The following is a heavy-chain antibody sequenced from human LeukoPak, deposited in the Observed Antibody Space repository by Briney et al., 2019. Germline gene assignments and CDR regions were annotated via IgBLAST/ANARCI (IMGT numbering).Heavy chain of an antibody. D-gene: IGHD2-21*01. J-gene: IGHJ6*02. Sequence: SETLSLTCTVSGASINSAGYYWSWIRQPPGKGLEWIGYIYHSGSTYYNPSLKSRVTISVDRSKNQFSLKLSSVTAADTAVYYCARVGVKPYGMDVWGQGTTVTVSS. V-gene: IGHV4-30-2*01. CDR2: IYHSGST. CDR1: GASINSAGYY. CDR3: ARVGVKPYGMDV.